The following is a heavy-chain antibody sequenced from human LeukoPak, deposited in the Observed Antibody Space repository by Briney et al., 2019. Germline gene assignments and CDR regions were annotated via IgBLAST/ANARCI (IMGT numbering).Heavy chain of an antibody. D-gene: IGHD2/OR15-2a*01. Sequence: GWSLRLSCAASGLTFSNYAMCWVRQTPGKGLEWVSAISGDRTGTYYTDSVKGRFTISRDNSKNTLFLQMNSLRVEDTAVYYCAKGGISSVFHAFDIWGPGTMVTVSS. J-gene: IGHJ3*02. CDR2: ISGDRTGT. CDR3: AKGGISSVFHAFDI. CDR1: GLTFSNYA. V-gene: IGHV3-23*01.